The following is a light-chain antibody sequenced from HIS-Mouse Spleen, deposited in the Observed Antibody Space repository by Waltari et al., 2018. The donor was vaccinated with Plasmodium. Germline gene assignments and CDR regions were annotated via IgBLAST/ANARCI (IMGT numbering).Light chain of an antibody. V-gene: IGLV3-10*01. Sequence: SYELTQPHSVSVSPGQTARITCSGDALPKNTAHWYQQKEGQAPVLVIYEDSKRPSGIPERCSGSSAGTMATLTISGAQVEDEADYYCYSTDSSGNHRVFGGGTKLTVL. CDR1: ALPKNT. CDR2: EDS. J-gene: IGLJ3*02. CDR3: YSTDSSGNHRV.